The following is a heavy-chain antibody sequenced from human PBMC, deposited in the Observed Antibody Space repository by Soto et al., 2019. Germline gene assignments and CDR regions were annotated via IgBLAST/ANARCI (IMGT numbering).Heavy chain of an antibody. CDR2: IYYSGST. V-gene: IGHV4-39*01. Sequence: SETLSLTCTVSGGSISSSSYYWGWIRQPPGKGLEWIGSIYYSGSTYYNPSLKSRVTISVDTSKNQFSLKLSSVTAADTAVYYCAGSSSDYYYYGMDVWGQGTTVTVSS. CDR1: GGSISSSSYY. CDR3: AGSSSDYYYYGMDV. J-gene: IGHJ6*02. D-gene: IGHD6-6*01.